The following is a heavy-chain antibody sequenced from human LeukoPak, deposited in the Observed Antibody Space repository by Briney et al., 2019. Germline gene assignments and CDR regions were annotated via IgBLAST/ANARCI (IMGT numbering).Heavy chain of an antibody. D-gene: IGHD6-13*01. CDR3: ARISSSLDY. Sequence: GGSLRLSCAASGFTFSSYAMRWVRQAPGKGLEWVAVISYDGSNKYYADSVKGRFTISRDNSKNTLYLQMNSLRAEDTAVYYCARISSSLDYWGQGTLVTVSS. CDR2: ISYDGSNK. CDR1: GFTFSSYA. J-gene: IGHJ4*02. V-gene: IGHV3-30*04.